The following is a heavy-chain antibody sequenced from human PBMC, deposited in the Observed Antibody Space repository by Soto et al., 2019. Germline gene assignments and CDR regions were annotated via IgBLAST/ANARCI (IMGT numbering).Heavy chain of an antibody. CDR2: IIPIFGTA. CDR3: VRDPIGYYESSGHFDY. J-gene: IGHJ4*02. CDR1: GYTFTRFG. Sequence: SVKVSCKASGYTFTRFGISWVRQAPGQGLEWMGGIIPIFGTANYAQKFQGRVTIAADEATSTAYMELSRLRSEDTAVYYCVRDPIGYYESSGHFDYWGQGTLVTVSS. V-gene: IGHV1-69*13. D-gene: IGHD3-22*01.